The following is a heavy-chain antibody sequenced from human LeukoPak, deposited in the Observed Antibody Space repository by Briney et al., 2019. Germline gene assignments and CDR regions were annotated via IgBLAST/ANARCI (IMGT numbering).Heavy chain of an antibody. J-gene: IGHJ5*02. CDR3: AKDVNSSWYIGWFDP. D-gene: IGHD6-13*01. CDR2: ISWNSGSI. Sequence: PGGSLRLSCAASGFTFDDYAMHWVRQAPGKGLEWVSGISWNSGSIGYADSVKGRFTISRDNAKNSLYLQMNSLRAEDTALYYCAKDVNSSWYIGWFDPWGQGTLVNVSS. V-gene: IGHV3-9*01. CDR1: GFTFDDYA.